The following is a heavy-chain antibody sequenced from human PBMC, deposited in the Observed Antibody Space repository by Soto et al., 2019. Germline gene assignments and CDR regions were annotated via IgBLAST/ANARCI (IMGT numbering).Heavy chain of an antibody. CDR1: GGSIDRSNYY. D-gene: IGHD3-22*01. Sequence: PSETLSLTCNVSGGSIDRSNYYWDWLRQPPGKGLEWIGTTYYNGNAYYNPSLKSRVSMSVDTSKNQFSLRLNSVTAADTAVYYCARQHYYDSSGYYTWNWGQGTLVTVSS. J-gene: IGHJ4*02. CDR3: ARQHYYDSSGYYTWN. CDR2: TYYNGNA. V-gene: IGHV4-39*01.